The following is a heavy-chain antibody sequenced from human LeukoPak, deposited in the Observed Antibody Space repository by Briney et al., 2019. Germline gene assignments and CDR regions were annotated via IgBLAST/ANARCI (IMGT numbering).Heavy chain of an antibody. CDR3: ASPPLYSSSPLDY. CDR1: GFTFSSYS. V-gene: IGHV3-21*01. CDR2: ISSSSSYI. J-gene: IGHJ4*02. Sequence: PGGSLRLSCAASGFTFSSYSINWVRQAPGKGLEWVSSISSSSSYIYYADSVKGRFTISRDNAKNSLYLQMNSLRAEDTAVYYCASPPLYSSSPLDYWGQGTLVTVSS. D-gene: IGHD6-6*01.